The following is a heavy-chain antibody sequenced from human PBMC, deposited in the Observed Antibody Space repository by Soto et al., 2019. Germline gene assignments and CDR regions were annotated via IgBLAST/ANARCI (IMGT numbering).Heavy chain of an antibody. CDR2: IRSKAYGGTT. CDR3: TTDPSPYDLLTGQI. Sequence: GGSLRLSCTASGFTFGDYAMSWFRQAPGKGLEWVGFIRSKAYGGTTEYAASVKGRFTISRDDSKSIAYLQMSSLTTEDTAVYYCTTDPSPYDLLTGQIWGQGTMVTVSS. J-gene: IGHJ3*02. V-gene: IGHV3-49*03. D-gene: IGHD3-9*01. CDR1: GFTFGDYA.